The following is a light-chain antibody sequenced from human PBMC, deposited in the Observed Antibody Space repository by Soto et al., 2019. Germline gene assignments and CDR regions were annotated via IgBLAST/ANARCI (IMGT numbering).Light chain of an antibody. CDR2: GVS. V-gene: IGKV3-15*01. J-gene: IGKJ4*01. CDR1: QSVSSN. CDR3: QQYNNWPLA. Sequence: EIVMTQSPATLSVSPGERATLSCRASQSVSSNLAWYQQKPGQAPRLLIYGVSTRATGIPARFSGSGSGTEFTLTISSLQSEYFAVYYCQQYNNWPLAFGGGTKVEIK.